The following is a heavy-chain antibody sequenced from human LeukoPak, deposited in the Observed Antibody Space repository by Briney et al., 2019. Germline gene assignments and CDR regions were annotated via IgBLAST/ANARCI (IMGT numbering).Heavy chain of an antibody. V-gene: IGHV4-39*07. CDR2: IYYSGST. CDR3: ARPYYYDSRIDP. Sequence: SETLSLTCTVSGGSISSSSYYWGWIRQPPGRGLEWIGSIYYSGSTYYNPSLKSRVTISVDTSKNQFSLKLTSVTAADTAVYYCARPYYYDSRIDPWGQGTLVTVSS. D-gene: IGHD3-22*01. CDR1: GGSISSSSYY. J-gene: IGHJ5*02.